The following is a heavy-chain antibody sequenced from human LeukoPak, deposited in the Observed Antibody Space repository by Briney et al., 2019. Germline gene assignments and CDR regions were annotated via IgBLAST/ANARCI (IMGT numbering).Heavy chain of an antibody. D-gene: IGHD4-11*01. CDR1: GFTFSHYG. CDR3: AKDAQRGFDYSNSLQN. Sequence: GGPLTLSCAASGFTFSHYGMHWVRQAPGAGLEWVAVIWSDGSDKYYAKSVKGRFTISRDNSKNSLFLQMNSLRAEDTAVYYCAKDAQRGFDYSNSLQNWGQGILVTVSS. J-gene: IGHJ1*01. CDR2: IWSDGSDK. V-gene: IGHV3-33*06.